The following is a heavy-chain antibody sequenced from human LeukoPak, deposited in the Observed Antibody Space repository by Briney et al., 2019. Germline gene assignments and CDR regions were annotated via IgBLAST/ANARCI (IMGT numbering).Heavy chain of an antibody. V-gene: IGHV3-23*01. D-gene: IGHD6-19*01. CDR3: AKDRRAGSGFDI. CDR1: GFTVSSNY. J-gene: IGHJ3*02. Sequence: GGSLRLSCTASGFTVSSNYMSWVRQAPGKGLEWVSAISGSGGSTYYADSVKGRFTISRDNSKNTLYLQMNSLRAEDTAVYYCAKDRRAGSGFDIWGQGTMVTVSS. CDR2: ISGSGGST.